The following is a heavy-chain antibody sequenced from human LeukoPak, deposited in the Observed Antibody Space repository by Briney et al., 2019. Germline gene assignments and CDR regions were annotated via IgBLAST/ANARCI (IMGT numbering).Heavy chain of an antibody. CDR2: IIPIFGTA. J-gene: IGHJ4*02. Sequence: SVKVSCKASGGTFSSYAISWVRQAPGQGLEWMGGIIPIFGTANYAQKFRGRVAITADESTSTAYMELSSLRSEDTAVYYCARATSGYDSWGYFDYWGQGTLVTVSS. D-gene: IGHD5-12*01. CDR1: GGTFSSYA. CDR3: ARATSGYDSWGYFDY. V-gene: IGHV1-69*01.